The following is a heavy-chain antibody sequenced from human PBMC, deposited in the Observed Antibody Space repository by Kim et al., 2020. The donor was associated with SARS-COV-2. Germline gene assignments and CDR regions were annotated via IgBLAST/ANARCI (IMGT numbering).Heavy chain of an antibody. CDR2: INHSGST. J-gene: IGHJ4*02. Sequence: SETLSLTCAVYGGSFSGYYWSWIRQPPGKGLEWIGEINHSGSTNYNPSLKSRVTISVDTPKNQFSLKLSSVTAADTAVYYCARGQYGSSWYGVKRHFDYWGQGTLVTVSS. CDR1: GGSFSGYY. CDR3: ARGQYGSSWYGVKRHFDY. V-gene: IGHV4-34*01. D-gene: IGHD6-13*01.